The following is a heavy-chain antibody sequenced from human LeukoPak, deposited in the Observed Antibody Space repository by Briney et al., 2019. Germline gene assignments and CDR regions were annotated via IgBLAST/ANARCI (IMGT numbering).Heavy chain of an antibody. CDR1: GFTFSDYE. Sequence: GGSLRLSCTASGFTFSDYEMTWVRQAPGKGLEWMSYISVNGGAMHYADSVRGRFTTSRDDAKNSLYLHMNSLRVEDTAIYYCASKTDRLGAVGRDRYFHLWGRGTLITVSS. D-gene: IGHD6-13*01. V-gene: IGHV3-48*03. CDR2: ISVNGGAM. J-gene: IGHJ2*01. CDR3: ASKTDRLGAVGRDRYFHL.